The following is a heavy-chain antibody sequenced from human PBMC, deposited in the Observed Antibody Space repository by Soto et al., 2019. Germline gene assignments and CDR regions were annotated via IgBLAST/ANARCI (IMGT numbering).Heavy chain of an antibody. V-gene: IGHV3-15*01. Sequence: EVRLVESGGGLVQPGGSLRLSCAASGLSFTNACLSWVRQVAGKGLEWVGRIKSKNDGGKTDYAAPVKGRFTSSRDDSQNTLYLQMNSLKTEATAVYYCTTDMVNYDFSSCHYTGDYFASWGQGSLGTVSS. CDR3: TTDMVNYDFSSCHYTGDYFAS. CDR2: IKSKNDGGKT. D-gene: IGHD3-3*01. J-gene: IGHJ4*02. CDR1: GLSFTNAC.